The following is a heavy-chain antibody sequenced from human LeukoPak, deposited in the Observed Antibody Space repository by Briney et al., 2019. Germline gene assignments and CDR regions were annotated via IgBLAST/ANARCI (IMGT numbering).Heavy chain of an antibody. Sequence: GGSLRLSCAASGFTFSSYSMNWVRQAPGKGLEWVSSISSSSYIYYADSVKGRFTISRDNAKNSLYLQMNSLRAEDTAVYYCARERGVRGVIDYWGQGTLVTVSS. CDR2: ISSSSYI. J-gene: IGHJ4*02. CDR1: GFTFSSYS. V-gene: IGHV3-21*01. D-gene: IGHD3-10*01. CDR3: ARERGVRGVIDY.